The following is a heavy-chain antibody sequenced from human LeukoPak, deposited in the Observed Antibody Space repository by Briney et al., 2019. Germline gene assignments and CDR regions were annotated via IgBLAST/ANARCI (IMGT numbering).Heavy chain of an antibody. D-gene: IGHD2-2*02. V-gene: IGHV4-34*01. CDR2: INHSGST. CDR1: GGSFSGYY. CDR3: ARVDCSSTSCYIVDY. J-gene: IGHJ4*02. Sequence: PPETLSLTCAVYGGSFSGYYWSWIRQPPGKGLEWIGEINHSGSTNYNPSLKSRVTISVDTSKNQFSLKLSSVTAADTAVYYCARVDCSSTSCYIVDYWGQGTLVTVSS.